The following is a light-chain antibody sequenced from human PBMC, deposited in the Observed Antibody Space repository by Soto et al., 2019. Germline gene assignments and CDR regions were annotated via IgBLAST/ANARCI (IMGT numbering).Light chain of an antibody. Sequence: DIVMTQSPATLSVSPGERATLSCRASQSVDINLAWYQQRPGQAPRLLIYAASTRATGVPARFSGSGSETEFTLTITTLQSEDSAVYYCQQYNHWPLSFGVGTKVDIK. CDR1: QSVDIN. V-gene: IGKV3-15*01. CDR3: QQYNHWPLS. J-gene: IGKJ4*01. CDR2: AAS.